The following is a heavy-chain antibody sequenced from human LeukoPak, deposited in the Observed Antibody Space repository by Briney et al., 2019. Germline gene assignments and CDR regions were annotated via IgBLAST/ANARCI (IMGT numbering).Heavy chain of an antibody. CDR3: ARDTGAITTPFDQ. Sequence: PGGSLRLSCAASGFTFTIYWMSWVRQLPGEGLEWVANINQDGTEIYYVDSVKGRFTISRDNAKNSLDLQMNSLRAEDTALYYCARDTGAITTPFDQWGQGTLVTVSS. D-gene: IGHD1-26*01. J-gene: IGHJ4*02. CDR1: GFTFTIYW. CDR2: INQDGTEI. V-gene: IGHV3-7*01.